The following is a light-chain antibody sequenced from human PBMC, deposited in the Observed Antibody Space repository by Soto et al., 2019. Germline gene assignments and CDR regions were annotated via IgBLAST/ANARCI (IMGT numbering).Light chain of an antibody. CDR3: QQYNSYSRT. CDR2: DAS. J-gene: IGKJ1*01. Sequence: QMTPSPSDLSASVGGASTITCXASQSISSWLAWYQQKPGKAPKLLIYDASSLESGVPSRFSGSGSGTEFTLTISSLQPDDFATYYCQQYNSYSRTFGQGTKV. V-gene: IGKV1-5*01. CDR1: QSISSW.